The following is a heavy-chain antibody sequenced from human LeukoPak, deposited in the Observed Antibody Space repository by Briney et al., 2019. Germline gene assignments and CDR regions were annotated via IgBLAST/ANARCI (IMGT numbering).Heavy chain of an antibody. J-gene: IGHJ6*02. Sequence: SETLSLTCVVSGDSINNNKWWSWVRPPPGKGLEWIGDVYYSGSTNYNPSLKSRVTMSVDKSKNQFFMKLNSVTAADTAVYYCTREEPEYNSGWSMDVWGQGTTVTVSS. CDR1: GDSINNNKW. D-gene: IGHD6-19*01. CDR3: TREEPEYNSGWSMDV. CDR2: VYYSGST. V-gene: IGHV4-4*02.